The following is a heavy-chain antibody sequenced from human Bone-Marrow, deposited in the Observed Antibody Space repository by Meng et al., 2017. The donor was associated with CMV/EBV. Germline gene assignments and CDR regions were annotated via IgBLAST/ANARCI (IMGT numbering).Heavy chain of an antibody. CDR3: ARDYYDSSGYRNWFDP. D-gene: IGHD3-22*01. CDR1: GFTFSNYR. Sequence: GGSLRLSCAASGFTFSNYRVHWVGKAPGKGLVWFSRISSEGTTTTYAASGKGRFTISRDNAKNPLYLQMNSLRAEDTAEDYCARDYYDSSGYRNWFDPWGQGTLVTVSS. V-gene: IGHV3-74*01. CDR2: ISSEGTTT. J-gene: IGHJ5*02.